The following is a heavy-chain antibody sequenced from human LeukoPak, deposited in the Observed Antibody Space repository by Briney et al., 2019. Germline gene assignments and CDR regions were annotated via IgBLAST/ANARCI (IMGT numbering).Heavy chain of an antibody. CDR1: GYTLTSYD. CDR3: ARGHRSLGWYCSSPSCPWGADWFDP. CDR2: MNPNRGNA. J-gene: IGHJ5*02. V-gene: IGHV1-8*01. Sequence: ASVKVSCNASGYTLTSYDINWARQATGQGLEWMGLMNPNRGNAGYAQKFQGIVTMTRHTSISTDYMELSSLRSEDTNVYSCARGHRSLGWYCSSPSCPWGADWFDPWGQGTLVSVSS. D-gene: IGHD2-2*01.